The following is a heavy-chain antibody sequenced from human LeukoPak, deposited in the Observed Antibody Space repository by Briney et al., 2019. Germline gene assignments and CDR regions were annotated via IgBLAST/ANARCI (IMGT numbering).Heavy chain of an antibody. Sequence: SSETLSPTCPVSGGSISSSSYYWGWIRQPPGKGLEWIGTIYYSGSTYYNPSLKSRVTISADTAKNQFSLELSSVTAADTAVYYCARHDYHIFTGYYTSFDSWGQGNLVTVSS. D-gene: IGHD3-9*01. V-gene: IGHV4-39*01. CDR1: GGSISSSSYY. CDR3: ARHDYHIFTGYYTSFDS. CDR2: IYYSGST. J-gene: IGHJ4*02.